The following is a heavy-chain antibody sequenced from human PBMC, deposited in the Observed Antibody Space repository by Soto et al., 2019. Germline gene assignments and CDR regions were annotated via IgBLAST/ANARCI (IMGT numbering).Heavy chain of an antibody. CDR1: GGTFGNTA. V-gene: IGHV1-69*12. CDR3: AIDRYPGSSFCSGSLGGGRVDP. CDR2: IVPLFGTA. D-gene: IGHD2-15*01. Sequence: QVQLVQSGAEVKEPGSSVNVSCKTSGGTFGNTAVTWVRQFPGQGLEWIGGIVPLFGTANYAQKFRGRVMTTAGDSTIAACMYQRRLTSNDRAISFCAIDRYPGSSFCSGSLGGGRVDPWGQGTLVTVSS. J-gene: IGHJ5*02.